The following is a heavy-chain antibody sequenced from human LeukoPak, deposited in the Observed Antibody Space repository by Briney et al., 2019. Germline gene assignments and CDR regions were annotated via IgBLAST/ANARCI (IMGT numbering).Heavy chain of an antibody. Sequence: SETLSLTCTVSGGSISSYYWSWIRQPPGKGLEWIGYIYTSGSTNYNPSLKSRVTISVDTSKNQFSLKLSSVTAADTAVYYCARATSGYSYSYVWYYYYMDVWGKGTTVTVSS. CDR3: ARATSGYSYSYVWYYYYMDV. D-gene: IGHD5-18*01. CDR2: IYTSGST. J-gene: IGHJ6*03. CDR1: GGSISSYY. V-gene: IGHV4-4*09.